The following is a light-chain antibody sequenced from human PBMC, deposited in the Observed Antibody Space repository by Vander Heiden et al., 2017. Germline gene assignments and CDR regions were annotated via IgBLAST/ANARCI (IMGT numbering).Light chain of an antibody. J-gene: IGLJ2*01. CDR3: QSYDSSLSGVV. CDR2: GNS. CDR1: SSNTGAGYD. V-gene: IGLV1-40*01. Sequence: SVLTQPPSVSGAPGQRVTIPCTGSSSNTGAGYDVHWYQQLPGTAPKPLIYGNSNRPSGVPDRFSGSKSGTSASLAITGLQAEDEADYYCQSYDSSLSGVVFGGGTKLTVL.